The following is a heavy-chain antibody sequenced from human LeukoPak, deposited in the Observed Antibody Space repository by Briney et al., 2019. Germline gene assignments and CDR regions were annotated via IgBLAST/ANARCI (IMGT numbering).Heavy chain of an antibody. J-gene: IGHJ4*02. CDR3: AAAGTGPYYFDY. Sequence: SSETLSLTCTVSGGSISSSSYYWGWIRQPPGKGLEWIGSIYYSGSTYYNPSLKSRVTISVDTSKNQFSLKLSSVTAADTAVYYCAAAGTGPYYFDYWGQGTLVTVSS. CDR2: IYYSGST. D-gene: IGHD6-13*01. V-gene: IGHV4-39*07. CDR1: GGSISSSSYY.